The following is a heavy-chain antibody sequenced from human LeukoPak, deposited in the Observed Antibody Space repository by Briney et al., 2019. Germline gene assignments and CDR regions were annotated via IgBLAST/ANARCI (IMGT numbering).Heavy chain of an antibody. Sequence: ASVKVSCKASGYTFTSYYMHWVRQAPGQGLEWMGIINPSGGSTNYAQKFQGRVTITADESTSTAYMEVNSLRSEDTAVYYCARDGWLQLHAFDIWGQGTMVTVSS. J-gene: IGHJ3*02. D-gene: IGHD5-24*01. CDR2: INPSGGST. CDR3: ARDGWLQLHAFDI. CDR1: GYTFTSYY. V-gene: IGHV1-46*01.